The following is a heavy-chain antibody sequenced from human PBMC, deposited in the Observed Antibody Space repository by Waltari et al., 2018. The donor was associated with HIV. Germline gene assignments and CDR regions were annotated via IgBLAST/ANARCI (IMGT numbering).Heavy chain of an antibody. CDR3: ARNYDFWSGLPGY. Sequence: QVQLVESGGGLVKPGGSLRLSCAASGFTFTDHYMSWIRQAPGKGLEWVSFMSSSGRSIYYADSVKGRFTISRDNAKNSLYLQMTSLRVEDTAVYYCARNYDFWSGLPGYWGQGTLVTVSS. V-gene: IGHV3-11*01. CDR2: MSSSGRSI. CDR1: GFTFTDHY. J-gene: IGHJ4*02. D-gene: IGHD3-3*01.